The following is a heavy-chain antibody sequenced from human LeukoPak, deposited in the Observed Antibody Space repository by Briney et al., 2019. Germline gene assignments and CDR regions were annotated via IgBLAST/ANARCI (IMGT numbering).Heavy chain of an antibody. CDR3: AKDYYSSSFNWFDP. CDR1: GFTFSSYG. CDR2: IRYDGSNK. D-gene: IGHD6-13*01. J-gene: IGHJ5*02. Sequence: GGSLRLSCAASGFTFSSYGMRWVRQAPGKGLEWVAFIRYDGSNKYYADSVKGRFTISRDNSKNTLYLQMNSLRAEDTAVYYCAKDYYSSSFNWFDPWGQGTLVTVSS. V-gene: IGHV3-30*02.